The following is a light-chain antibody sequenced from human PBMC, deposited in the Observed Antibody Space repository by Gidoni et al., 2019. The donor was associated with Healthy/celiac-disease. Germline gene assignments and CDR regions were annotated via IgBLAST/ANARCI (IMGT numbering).Light chain of an antibody. V-gene: IGKV3-15*01. J-gene: IGKJ1*01. CDR2: GAS. Sequence: EIVMTQSPATLSVSPGERATRSCRASQSVSSNLAWYQQNPGQAPRLLIYGASTRATGIPARFSGSGSGTEFTLTISSLQSEDFAVYYCQQYNNWPVTFGQGTKVEIK. CDR3: QQYNNWPVT. CDR1: QSVSSN.